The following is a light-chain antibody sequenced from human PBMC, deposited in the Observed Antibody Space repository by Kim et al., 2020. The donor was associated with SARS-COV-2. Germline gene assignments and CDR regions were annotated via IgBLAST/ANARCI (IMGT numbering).Light chain of an antibody. CDR1: QSVSSY. Sequence: EIVLTQSPATLSLSPGERATLSCRASQSVSSYLAWYQQKPGQAPRLLIYDASNRATGIPARFSGSGSGTDFTLTISNLEPEDFAVYYCQQRGNWPFTFGPGTKVDIK. V-gene: IGKV3-11*01. CDR2: DAS. CDR3: QQRGNWPFT. J-gene: IGKJ3*01.